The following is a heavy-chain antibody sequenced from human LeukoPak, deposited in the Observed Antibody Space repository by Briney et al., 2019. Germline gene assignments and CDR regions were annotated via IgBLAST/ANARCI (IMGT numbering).Heavy chain of an antibody. CDR1: GGSVSSGSYY. D-gene: IGHD2-2*01. Sequence: SETLSLTCTVSGGSVSSGSYYWSWIRQPPGKGLEWIGYIYYSGSTNYNPSLKSRVSISVDTSKNQFSLKLSSVTCADAAVYYCAREDIVVVPAADAFYSWSRRTMVTVSS. CDR2: IYYSGST. J-gene: IGHJ3*02. CDR3: AREDIVVVPAADAFYS. V-gene: IGHV4-61*01.